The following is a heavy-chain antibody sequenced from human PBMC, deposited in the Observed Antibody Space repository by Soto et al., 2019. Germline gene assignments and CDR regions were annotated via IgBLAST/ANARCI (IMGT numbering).Heavy chain of an antibody. CDR2: INPNTGVT. CDR3: ARVYMFRGVGRWFDP. CDR1: GYTLTGNY. Sequence: TSVKVSCKDSGYTLTGNYIHWVRQAPRQGLEWMGWINPNTGVTKYSQKFQGSVTMTRDTSLNTAYMELTRLKFDDTAVYYCARVYMFRGVGRWFDPWGRGTLVTVSS. V-gene: IGHV1-2*04. D-gene: IGHD3-10*01. J-gene: IGHJ5*02.